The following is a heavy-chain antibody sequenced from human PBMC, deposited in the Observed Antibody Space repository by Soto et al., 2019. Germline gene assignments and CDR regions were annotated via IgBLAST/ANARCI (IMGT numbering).Heavy chain of an antibody. V-gene: IGHV3-33*01. J-gene: IGHJ6*02. CDR3: AREGYSSSWYYYGMDV. CDR1: GFTFSSYG. CDR2: IWYDGSNK. Sequence: GGSLRLSCAASGFTFSSYGMHWVRQAPGKGLEWVAVIWYDGSNKYYADSVKGRFTISRDNSKNTLYLQMNSLRAEDTAVYYCAREGYSSSWYYYGMDVWGQGTTVTVSS. D-gene: IGHD6-13*01.